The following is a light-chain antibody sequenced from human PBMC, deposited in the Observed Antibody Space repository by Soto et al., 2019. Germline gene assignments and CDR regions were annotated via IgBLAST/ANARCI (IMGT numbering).Light chain of an antibody. J-gene: IGKJ4*01. Sequence: EIVLTQSPATLSVSPGERAALSCRASQSVSSNLAWYQQKPGQPPRLLIFGASTRATGIPARFSGSGSEAEFTITISSLQSEDFAVYYSQKYSVWPLTFRGGTTVDI. CDR2: GAS. CDR1: QSVSSN. V-gene: IGKV3D-15*01. CDR3: QKYSVWPLT.